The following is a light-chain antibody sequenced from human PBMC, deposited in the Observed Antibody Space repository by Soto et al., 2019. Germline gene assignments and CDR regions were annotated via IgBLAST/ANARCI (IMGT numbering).Light chain of an antibody. CDR1: QSISSW. Sequence: DIQMTQSPSTLSASVGDRVTITCRASQSISSWLAWYQQKPGKAPKLLIYDASSLESGVPSRFSGSGSGTEFTLTISSLQPDDFATDYCQQYNSYSQTFGQGPKLEIK. CDR3: QQYNSYSQT. J-gene: IGKJ2*01. CDR2: DAS. V-gene: IGKV1-5*01.